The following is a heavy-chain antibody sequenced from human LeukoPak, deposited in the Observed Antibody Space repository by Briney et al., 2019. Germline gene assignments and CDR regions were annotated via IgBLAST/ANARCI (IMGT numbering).Heavy chain of an antibody. J-gene: IGHJ4*02. CDR1: GYTFTGYY. V-gene: IGHV1-2*04. CDR2: INPNSGGT. Sequence: RWASVKVSCKASGYTFTGYYMHWVRQAPGQGLEWMGWINPNSGGTNYAQKFQGWVTMTRDTSISTAYMELSRLRSDDTAVYYCARDDTAMAFVFDYWGQGTLVTVSS. D-gene: IGHD5-18*01. CDR3: ARDDTAMAFVFDY.